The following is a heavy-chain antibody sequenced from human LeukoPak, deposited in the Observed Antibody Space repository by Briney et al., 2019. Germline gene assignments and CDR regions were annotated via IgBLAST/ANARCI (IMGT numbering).Heavy chain of an antibody. CDR1: GGSLSGYH. CDR3: ARGDYDYFDS. CDR2: INHSGST. V-gene: IGHV4-34*01. D-gene: IGHD4-17*01. J-gene: IGHJ4*02. Sequence: SETLSLTCAVYGGSLSGYHWSWIRQPPGKGLEWIGEINHSGSTNYNPSLKSRVTISVDTSKNQFSLKLSSVTAADTAVYFCARGDYDYFDSWGQGTLVTVSS.